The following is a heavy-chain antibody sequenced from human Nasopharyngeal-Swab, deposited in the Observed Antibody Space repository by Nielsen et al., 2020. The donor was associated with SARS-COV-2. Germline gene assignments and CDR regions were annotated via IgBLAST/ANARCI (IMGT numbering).Heavy chain of an antibody. J-gene: IGHJ4*02. D-gene: IGHD6-6*01. CDR2: IIPIFGTA. CDR3: ARSGYSNSDIDY. Sequence: SVKVPCKASGGTFSSYAISWVRQAPGQGLEWMGGIIPIFGTADYAQKFQDRVTITADESTSTAYMELSSLRSEDTAVYYCARSGYSNSDIDYWGQGTLVTVPS. V-gene: IGHV1-69*13. CDR1: GGTFSSYA.